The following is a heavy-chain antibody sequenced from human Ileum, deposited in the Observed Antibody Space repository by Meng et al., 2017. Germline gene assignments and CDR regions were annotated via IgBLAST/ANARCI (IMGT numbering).Heavy chain of an antibody. V-gene: IGHV4-31*03. Sequence: QVQLQESQPGLVKHSQTLSLTCTVFGGCIRSGGYYWSWIRQHPGKGLEWIGYIYDSWSTYYNPSLKSRIAISGDTSKNQFSMNLSSVTAADTAVYYCARGGTAYFDYWGQGTLVTVSS. CDR3: ARGGTAYFDY. D-gene: IGHD1-1*01. CDR2: IYDSWST. CDR1: GGCIRSGGYY. J-gene: IGHJ4*02.